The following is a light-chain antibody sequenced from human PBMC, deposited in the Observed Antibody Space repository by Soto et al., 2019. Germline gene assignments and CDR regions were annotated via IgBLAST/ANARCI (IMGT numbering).Light chain of an antibody. CDR3: QQYNNWPPRFT. V-gene: IGKV3-15*01. J-gene: IGKJ3*01. Sequence: EIVMTQSPATLSVSPGDRVTLSCRASETLSNNLAWFHQKPGQAPRLLIYGATTRATGIPARFSGSGSGTEFTLTISSLQSEDFAMYYCQQYNNWPPRFTFGPGTRVDIK. CDR2: GAT. CDR1: ETLSNN.